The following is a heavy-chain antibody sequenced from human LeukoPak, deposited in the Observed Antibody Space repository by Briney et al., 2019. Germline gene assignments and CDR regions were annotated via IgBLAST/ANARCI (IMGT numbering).Heavy chain of an antibody. V-gene: IGHV1-18*01. CDR3: ARPPRGIAVAGNDAFDI. D-gene: IGHD6-19*01. CDR1: GYTFDNYA. Sequence: ASVKVSCKASGYTFDNYAISWVRQAPGQGLEWMGWISPYNGDKKYAQKVQGRVTITTDTSTTTAYMELSSLRSEDTAVYYCARPPRGIAVAGNDAFDIWGQGTMVTVSS. J-gene: IGHJ3*02. CDR2: ISPYNGDK.